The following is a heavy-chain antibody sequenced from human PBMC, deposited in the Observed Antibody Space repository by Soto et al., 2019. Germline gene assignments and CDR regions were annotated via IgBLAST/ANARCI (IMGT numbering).Heavy chain of an antibody. J-gene: IGHJ4*02. CDR2: IIPIFGTT. CDR3: ARDRDHTYDY. Sequence: QVQLVQSGAEVKKPGSSVKVSCKASGGTFSSFAISWVRQAPGQGLEWMGGIIPIFGTTNYAQKFQGRVTITADESTSTAYMEATTLRSEDTAAYYCARDRDHTYDYWGQGTLVTVSS. CDR1: GGTFSSFA. V-gene: IGHV1-69*01.